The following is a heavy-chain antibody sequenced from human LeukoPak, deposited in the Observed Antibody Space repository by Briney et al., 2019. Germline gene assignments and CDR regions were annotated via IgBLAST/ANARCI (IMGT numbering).Heavy chain of an antibody. V-gene: IGHV1-69*02. D-gene: IGHD3-10*01. CDR2: IIPILGEP. Sequence: SVKVSCKASGGTFSSYTISWVRQAPGQGLEWMGRIIPILGEPDYAQKFQGRATITADMSTSTAYMELSSLRSEDTAVYYCARKGGLGTYGIFDCWGQGTLVTVSS. CDR1: GGTFSSYT. CDR3: ARKGGLGTYGIFDC. J-gene: IGHJ4*02.